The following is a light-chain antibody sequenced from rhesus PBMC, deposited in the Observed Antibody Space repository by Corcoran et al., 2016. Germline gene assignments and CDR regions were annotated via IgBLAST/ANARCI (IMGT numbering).Light chain of an antibody. V-gene: IGKV3-35*01. J-gene: IGKJ4*01. Sequence: DIVMTQSPATLSLSPGERATLSCRASQSGNYNLAWYQQNPGQAPRLLINDASNKAAGFPDRFRAMCSGTDFTLPISSLDSEDVRVYYCQQESNWPVTFGGETKVDI. CDR3: QQESNWPVT. CDR1: QSGNYN. CDR2: DAS.